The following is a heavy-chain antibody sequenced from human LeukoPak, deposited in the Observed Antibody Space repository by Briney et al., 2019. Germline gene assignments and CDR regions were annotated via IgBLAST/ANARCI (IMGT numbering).Heavy chain of an antibody. D-gene: IGHD4/OR15-4a*01. CDR1: RFTFSNYS. Sequence: PGGSLRLSCAASRFTFSNYSMSWVRQAPGKGLEWVSAISGSGGSTYYADSVKGRFTISRDNSKNTLYLQMNSLRAEDTAVYYCAKGSPILGAAFDIWGQGTMVTVSS. V-gene: IGHV3-23*01. CDR3: AKGSPILGAAFDI. J-gene: IGHJ3*02. CDR2: ISGSGGST.